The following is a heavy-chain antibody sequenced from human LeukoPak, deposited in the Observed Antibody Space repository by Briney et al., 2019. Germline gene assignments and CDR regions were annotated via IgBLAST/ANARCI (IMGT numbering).Heavy chain of an antibody. V-gene: IGHV1-69*01. D-gene: IGHD5-18*01. CDR2: IIPIFGTA. Sequence: SVTVSCKASGGTFSSYAISWVRPAPGQGLEWMGGIIPIFGTANYAQKFQGRVTITADESTSTAYMELSSLRSEDTAVYYCARSSVRIQLGEEWAFDIWGQGTMVTVSS. CDR3: ARSSVRIQLGEEWAFDI. CDR1: GGTFSSYA. J-gene: IGHJ3*02.